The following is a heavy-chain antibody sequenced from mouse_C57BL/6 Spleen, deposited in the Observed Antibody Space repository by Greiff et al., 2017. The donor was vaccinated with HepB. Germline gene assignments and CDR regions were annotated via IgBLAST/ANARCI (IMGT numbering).Heavy chain of an antibody. J-gene: IGHJ2*01. V-gene: IGHV5-15*01. CDR3: ARLKDYGSSYSYYFDY. Sequence: EVKLVESGGGLVQPGGSLKLSCAASGFTFSDYGMAWVRQAPRKGPEWVAFISNLAYSIYYADTVTGRFTISRENAKNTLYLEMSSLRSEDTAMYYCARLKDYGSSYSYYFDYWGQGTTLTVSS. CDR1: GFTFSDYG. CDR2: ISNLAYSI. D-gene: IGHD1-1*01.